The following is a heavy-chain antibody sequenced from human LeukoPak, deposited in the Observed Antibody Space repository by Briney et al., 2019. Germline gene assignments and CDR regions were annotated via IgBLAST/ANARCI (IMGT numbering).Heavy chain of an antibody. CDR2: IRYDGNTK. V-gene: IGHV3-30*02. CDR1: GFTFTNSW. Sequence: PGGSLRLSCAASGFTFTNSWMAWVRQGPGKGLEWVAFIRYDGNTKYYADSVKGRFTISRDNSKNTLHLQMNSLRAEDTAVYHCAKSSSENYYYMDVWGKGTTVTVSS. D-gene: IGHD6-6*01. J-gene: IGHJ6*03. CDR3: AKSSSENYYYMDV.